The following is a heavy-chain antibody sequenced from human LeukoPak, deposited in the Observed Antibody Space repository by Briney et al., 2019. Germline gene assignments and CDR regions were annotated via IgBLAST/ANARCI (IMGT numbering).Heavy chain of an antibody. D-gene: IGHD6-13*01. CDR3: ARDEDHSSSWYAFDI. V-gene: IGHV3-30-3*01. J-gene: IGHJ3*02. CDR2: ISYDGSNK. CDR1: GFTFSSYA. Sequence: GRSLRLSCAASGFTFSSYAMHWVRQAPGKGLEWVAVISYDGSNKYYADSVKGRFTISRDNSKNTLYLQMNSLRAEDTAVYYCARDEDHSSSWYAFDIWGQGTMVTVSS.